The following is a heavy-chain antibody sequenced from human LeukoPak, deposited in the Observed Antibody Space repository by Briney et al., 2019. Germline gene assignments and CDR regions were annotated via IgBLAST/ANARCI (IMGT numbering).Heavy chain of an antibody. J-gene: IGHJ4*02. D-gene: IGHD5-12*01. CDR2: IYHSGST. CDR3: ARDSGYDPYYFDY. V-gene: IGHV4-4*02. Sequence: SETLSLTCAVSGVSISISNWWIWVRQPPGKGLEWIGEIYHSGSTSYNPSLKSRVTISVGKSKNQFSLRLSSVTAADTAVYYCARDSGYDPYYFDYWGQGALVTVS. CDR1: GVSISISNW.